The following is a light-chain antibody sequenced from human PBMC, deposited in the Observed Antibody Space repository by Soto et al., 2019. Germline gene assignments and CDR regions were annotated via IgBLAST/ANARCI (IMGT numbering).Light chain of an antibody. CDR2: SNN. J-gene: IGLJ2*01. CDR1: SPNIGSNY. CDR3: AAWDDSLSGRV. V-gene: IGLV1-47*02. Sequence: QSVLTQPPSASGTPGQRVTISCSGSSPNIGSNYVYWYQQLPGTAPKLLIYSNNQRPSGVPDRFSGSKSGTSASLAISGFRSEDEADYYCAAWDDSLSGRVFGGGTQLTVL.